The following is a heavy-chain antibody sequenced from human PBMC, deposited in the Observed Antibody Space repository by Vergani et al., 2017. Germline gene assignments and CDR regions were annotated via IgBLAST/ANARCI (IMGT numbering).Heavy chain of an antibody. V-gene: IGHV3-23*01. Sequence: EVPLLESGGGLVQPGGSLRLSCAASGFTFSSYAMRWVRPAPGKGLEWVSAISGSGGSTYYADSVKGRFTISRDNSKNTLYLQMNSLRADDTAVYYCAKRNGYFDYWGQGTLVTVSS. J-gene: IGHJ4*02. CDR2: ISGSGGST. CDR3: AKRNGYFDY. CDR1: GFTFSSYA. D-gene: IGHD2-8*01.